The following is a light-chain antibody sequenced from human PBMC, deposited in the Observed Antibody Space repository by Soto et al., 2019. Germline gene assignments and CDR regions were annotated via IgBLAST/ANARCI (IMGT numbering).Light chain of an antibody. CDR2: GAS. CDR1: QSVSSSY. J-gene: IGKJ4*01. V-gene: IGKV3-20*01. CDR3: HESEV. Sequence: EIVLTQSPGTLSLSPGERDTLSCRASQSVSSSYLAWYQQKPGQAPRLLIYGASSRATGIPDRFSGSGSGTDFTLTISRLEPEDFAVHYCHESEVFGGGTKVEIK.